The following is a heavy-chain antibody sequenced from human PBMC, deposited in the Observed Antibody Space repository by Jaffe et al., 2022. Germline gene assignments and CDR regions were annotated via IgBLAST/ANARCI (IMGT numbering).Heavy chain of an antibody. D-gene: IGHD2-2*01. Sequence: EVQLVESGGGLVQPGRSLRLSCRTSGFTFGDYAVSWFRQAPGRGLEWVGFVGSAAYGGSTEYAESVKGRFIISRDDSKSVGYLQMNRLTSGDTAVYYCTRDFYCNSTSCPEGRYWGRGTLVTVSS. CDR3: TRDFYCNSTSCPEGRY. CDR2: VGSAAYGGST. J-gene: IGHJ4*02. CDR1: GFTFGDYA. V-gene: IGHV3-49*03.